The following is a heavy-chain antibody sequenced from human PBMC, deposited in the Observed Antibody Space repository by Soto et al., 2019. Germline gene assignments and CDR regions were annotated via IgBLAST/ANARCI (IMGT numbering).Heavy chain of an antibody. D-gene: IGHD3-22*01. V-gene: IGHV3-33*01. J-gene: IGHJ4*02. Sequence: QVQLVESGGGVVQPGRSLRLSCAASGFTFSSYGMHWVRQAPGKGLEWVAVIWYDGSNEYYADSVKGRFTISRDNSKNMLYLQMNSLRAEDTAVYYCARSSEYYYDSSGSPGGYWGQGTLVTGSS. CDR3: ARSSEYYYDSSGSPGGY. CDR1: GFTFSSYG. CDR2: IWYDGSNE.